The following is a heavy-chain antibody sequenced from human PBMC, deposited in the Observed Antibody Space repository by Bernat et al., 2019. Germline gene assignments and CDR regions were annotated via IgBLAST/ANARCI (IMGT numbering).Heavy chain of an antibody. V-gene: IGHV3-30-3*01. CDR1: GFTFSSYA. J-gene: IGHJ3*02. CDR2: ISYDGSNK. Sequence: QVQLVESGGGVVQPGRSLSLSCAASGFTFSSYAMHWVCQAPVKGREWVAVISYDGSNKYYADSVKGRFTISRDNSTSTLYLQMNSLRAEDTAVYYCARALYYYDSSVPGAFDIWGQGTMVTVSS. CDR3: ARALYYYDSSVPGAFDI. D-gene: IGHD3-22*01.